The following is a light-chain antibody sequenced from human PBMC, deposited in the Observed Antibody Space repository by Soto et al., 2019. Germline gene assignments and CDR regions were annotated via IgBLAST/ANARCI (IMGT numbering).Light chain of an antibody. CDR2: RAS. V-gene: IGKV3D-15*01. CDR3: QQYWKWPIT. J-gene: IGKJ5*01. CDR1: QTISSL. Sequence: EIVMTQSPATLSVSAWESATLSCRASQTISSLLAWYQQKPGQAPRLIIYRASTRAAGLPDRFSGSGSGTEFTLTISSLQSEDVAVYYCQQYWKWPITFGQGTRLEI.